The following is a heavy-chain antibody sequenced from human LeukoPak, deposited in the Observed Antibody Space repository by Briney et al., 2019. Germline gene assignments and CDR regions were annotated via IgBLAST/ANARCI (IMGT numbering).Heavy chain of an antibody. J-gene: IGHJ4*02. Sequence: SETLSLTCTVSGGSISSGGYYWSWIRQHPGKGLEWIGYIYYSGSTYYNPSLKSRVTISVDTSKNQFSLKLSSVTAADTAVYNCARGDIVATTFDYWGQGTLVTVSS. CDR1: GGSISSGGYY. V-gene: IGHV4-31*03. CDR3: ARGDIVATTFDY. CDR2: IYYSGST. D-gene: IGHD5-12*01.